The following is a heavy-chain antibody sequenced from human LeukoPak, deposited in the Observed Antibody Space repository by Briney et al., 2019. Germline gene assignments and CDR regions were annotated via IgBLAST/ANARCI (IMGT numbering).Heavy chain of an antibody. CDR1: GGSISSGGYY. J-gene: IGHJ4*02. Sequence: SETLSLTCTVSGGSISSGGYYWSWIRQHPGKGLEWIGYIYYSGSTYYNPSLKSRVTISVDTSKNQFSLKLSSVTAADTAVYYCARGSPSSTSCCSPRIWGQGTLVTVSS. V-gene: IGHV4-31*03. CDR2: IYYSGST. D-gene: IGHD2-2*01. CDR3: ARGSPSSTSCCSPRI.